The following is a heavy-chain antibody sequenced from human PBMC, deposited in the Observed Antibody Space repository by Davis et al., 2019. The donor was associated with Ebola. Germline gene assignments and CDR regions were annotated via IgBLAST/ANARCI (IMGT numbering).Heavy chain of an antibody. CDR1: GFTFSTYA. J-gene: IGHJ4*02. V-gene: IGHV3-30-3*01. CDR2: ISNDGNNK. Sequence: GESLKISCAASGFTFSTYAMHWVRQAPGKGLEWVAVISNDGNNKYYADSVKGRFTISRDNSKNTLYLQMNSLRAEDTAVYYCARDDGFDYWGQGTLVTVSS. D-gene: IGHD2-8*01. CDR3: ARDDGFDY.